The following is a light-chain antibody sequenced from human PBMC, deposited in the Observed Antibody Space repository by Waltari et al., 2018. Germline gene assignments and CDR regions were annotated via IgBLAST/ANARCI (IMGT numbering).Light chain of an antibody. CDR3: QQSNSYPWT. J-gene: IGKJ1*01. Sequence: DIQMTQSPSTLSASVGDTVTITCRASQTISTWVAWYQQKPGKAPKLLIYKASSLQSAVPSRFSGSGSGTEFTLTISSLQPDDFAIYFCQQSNSYPWTFGHGTKVEIK. CDR2: KAS. CDR1: QTISTW. V-gene: IGKV1-5*03.